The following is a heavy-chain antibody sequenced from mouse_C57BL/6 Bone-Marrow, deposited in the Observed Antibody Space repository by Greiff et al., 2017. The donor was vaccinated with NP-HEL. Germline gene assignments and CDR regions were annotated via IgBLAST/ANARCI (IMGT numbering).Heavy chain of an antibody. CDR2: IDPENGDT. J-gene: IGHJ3*01. Sequence: VQLQQSGAELVRPGASVKLSCTASGFNITDDYMHWVKQRPEQGLEWIGWIDPENGDTEYASKFQGKATITADTSSNTAYLQLSSLTSEDTAVYYCTTGGYAAWFAYWGQGTLVTVSA. CDR3: TTGGYAAWFAY. V-gene: IGHV14-4*01. CDR1: GFNITDDY. D-gene: IGHD2-2*01.